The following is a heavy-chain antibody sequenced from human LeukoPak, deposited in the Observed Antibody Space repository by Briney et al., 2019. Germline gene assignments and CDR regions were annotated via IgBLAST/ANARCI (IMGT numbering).Heavy chain of an antibody. D-gene: IGHD6-19*01. Sequence: GGSLTLSCAASGFTFSRYWMTWLRRATGKGLEWVATIKQDGSERYYVDSVNGRFSISRDNASNSLYLLMNSLRAEDTAVYYCAREYSSDGPTRFDYWGQGTLVTVSS. V-gene: IGHV3-7*01. CDR3: AREYSSDGPTRFDY. CDR1: GFTFSRYW. J-gene: IGHJ4*02. CDR2: IKQDGSER.